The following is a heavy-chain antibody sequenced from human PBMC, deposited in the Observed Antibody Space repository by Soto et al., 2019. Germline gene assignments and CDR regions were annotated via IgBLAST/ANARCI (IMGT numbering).Heavy chain of an antibody. CDR2: VSYDGVNK. CDR3: ARDPSSEMRGYYGFDV. D-gene: IGHD3-10*01. V-gene: IGHV3-30-3*01. CDR1: ISTFMSNG. Sequence: PGGSLRLSCAGSISTFMSNGIHWVRQAPGKGLEWVAVVSYDGVNKDYADSVKGRFTISRDNSKSTVHLQMNSLRAEDTAVYHCARDPSSEMRGYYGFDVWGQGTSVTVSS. J-gene: IGHJ6*02.